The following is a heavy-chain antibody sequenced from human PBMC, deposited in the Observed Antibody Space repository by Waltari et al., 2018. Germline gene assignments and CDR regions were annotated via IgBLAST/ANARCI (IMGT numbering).Heavy chain of an antibody. CDR1: GFSLSTRGVG. J-gene: IGHJ3*02. D-gene: IGHD3-22*01. CDR3: ARTYYYDSSGYHRTRAFDI. Sequence: QITLKESGPTLVKPTQTLTLTCTFSGFSLSTRGVGVGWIRQPPGKALEWLALIYWNDDKRYSPSLKSRLTITKDTSKNQVVLTMTNMDPVDTATYYCARTYYYDSSGYHRTRAFDIWGQGTMVTVSS. CDR2: IYWNDDK. V-gene: IGHV2-5*01.